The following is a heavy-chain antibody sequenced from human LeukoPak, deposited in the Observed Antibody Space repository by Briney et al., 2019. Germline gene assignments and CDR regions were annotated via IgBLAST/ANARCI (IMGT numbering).Heavy chain of an antibody. Sequence: GGSLRLSCAASGFTFSSYAMSWVRQAPGKGLEWVSAISGSGGSTYYADSVKGRFTISRDNSKNTLYLQMNSLRAEDTAVYYCASLGSYYYWLDYWGQGTLVTVSS. J-gene: IGHJ4*02. V-gene: IGHV3-23*01. CDR3: ASLGSYYYWLDY. D-gene: IGHD1-26*01. CDR2: ISGSGGST. CDR1: GFTFSSYA.